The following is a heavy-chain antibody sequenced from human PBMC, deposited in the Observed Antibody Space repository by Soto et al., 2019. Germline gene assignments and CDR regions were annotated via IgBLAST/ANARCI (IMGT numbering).Heavy chain of an antibody. Sequence: GESLKISFKGSGYGFTTDWIGWVRQMPGKGLEWMGTLYPGDSDTRYSPTFQGQVTISGDKSSSTAYLQWSRLKASDTAMYYCARQGNGGEGFDFWGQGTLVTVSS. CDR3: ARQGNGGEGFDF. D-gene: IGHD3-10*01. CDR1: GYGFTTDW. V-gene: IGHV5-51*01. J-gene: IGHJ4*02. CDR2: LYPGDSDT.